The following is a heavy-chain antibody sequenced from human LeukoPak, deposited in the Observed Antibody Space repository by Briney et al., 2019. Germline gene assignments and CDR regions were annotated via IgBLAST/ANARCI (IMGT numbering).Heavy chain of an antibody. D-gene: IGHD1-7*01. Sequence: TSETLSLTCTVSGGSISSGDYYWSWIRQPPGKGLEWIGYIYYSGSTYYNPSLKSRVTISVDTSKNQFSLKLSSVTAADTAVYYCARDRGYNWNSGIRWFDPWGQGTLVTVSS. J-gene: IGHJ5*02. CDR1: GGSISSGDYY. CDR2: IYYSGST. CDR3: ARDRGYNWNSGIRWFDP. V-gene: IGHV4-30-4*01.